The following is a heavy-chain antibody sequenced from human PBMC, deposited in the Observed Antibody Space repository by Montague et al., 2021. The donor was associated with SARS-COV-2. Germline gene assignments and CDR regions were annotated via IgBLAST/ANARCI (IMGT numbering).Heavy chain of an antibody. D-gene: IGHD6-19*01. Sequence: SLRPSCAASGFTFSSYSMNWVRQAPGKGLEWVSSISSGSSYIYYADSVKGRFTISRDNAKNSLYLQMNSLRAEDTAVYYCARNLGSGWAFFDYWGQGTLVTVSS. J-gene: IGHJ4*02. V-gene: IGHV3-21*01. CDR3: ARNLGSGWAFFDY. CDR2: ISSGSSYI. CDR1: GFTFSSYS.